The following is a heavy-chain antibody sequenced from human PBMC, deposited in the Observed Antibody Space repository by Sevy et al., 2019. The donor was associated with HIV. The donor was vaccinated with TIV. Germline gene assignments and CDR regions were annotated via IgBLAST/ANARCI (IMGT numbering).Heavy chain of an antibody. CDR3: ARVHLLRFLEWLPKYYYHGMDI. CDR2: INHTGST. V-gene: IGHV4-34*01. J-gene: IGHJ6*01. CDR1: GGSFSGYY. Sequence: SETLSLTCAVYGGSFSGYYWSWIRQPPGKGLEWIGEINHTGSTNYNPSLKSRATISVDTSKNQFSLKLSSVTAADTAVYYCARVHLLRFLEWLPKYYYHGMDIWGQGTTVTVSS. D-gene: IGHD3-3*01.